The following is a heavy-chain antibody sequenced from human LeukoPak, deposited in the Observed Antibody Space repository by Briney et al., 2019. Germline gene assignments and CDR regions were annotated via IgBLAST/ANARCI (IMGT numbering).Heavy chain of an antibody. CDR3: TRHGSYYYDSSGYSLFDY. V-gene: IGHV3-73*01. Sequence: GGSLRLSCAASGFTFSGSAMHWVRQASGKGLEWVGRIRSKANSYATAYAASVKGRFTISRDDSKNTAYLQMNSLKTEDTAVYYCTRHGSYYYDSSGYSLFDYWGRGTLVTVSS. D-gene: IGHD3-22*01. CDR1: GFTFSGSA. J-gene: IGHJ4*02. CDR2: IRSKANSYAT.